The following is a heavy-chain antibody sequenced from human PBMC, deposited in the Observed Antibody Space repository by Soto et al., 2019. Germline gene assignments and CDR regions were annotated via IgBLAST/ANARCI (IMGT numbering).Heavy chain of an antibody. Sequence: VESLKISCEGSGYSFTCYWIGWVRQMPGKGLEWMGIIYPGDSDTRYSPSFQGQVTISADKSTSSAFLHWSSLKASDTAMYYCARRLYSGKAFDVWGQGTLVTVSS. CDR1: GYSFTCYW. D-gene: IGHD5-12*01. J-gene: IGHJ3*01. V-gene: IGHV5-51*01. CDR3: ARRLYSGKAFDV. CDR2: IYPGDSDT.